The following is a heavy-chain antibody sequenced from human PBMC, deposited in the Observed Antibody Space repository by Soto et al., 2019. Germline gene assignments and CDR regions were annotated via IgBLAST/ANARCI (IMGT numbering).Heavy chain of an antibody. J-gene: IGHJ4*02. D-gene: IGHD3-10*01. CDR1: GYTFSSIG. CDR2: ISPHKDNT. V-gene: IGHV1-18*01. Sequence: ASVKVSCKTSGYTFSSIGISWVRQAPGQGLEWMGWISPHKDNTYYAQRLQGRVTMTTDTSTSTAYMELRSLRSDDTAVYFCARDLDGSGSYYTKYWGQGTLVTVSS. CDR3: ARDLDGSGSYYTKY.